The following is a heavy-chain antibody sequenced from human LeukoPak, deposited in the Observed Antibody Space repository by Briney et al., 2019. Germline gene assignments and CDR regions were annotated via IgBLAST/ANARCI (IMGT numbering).Heavy chain of an antibody. CDR1: GGSISRYY. CDR2: IYTSGST. V-gene: IGHV4-4*07. CDR3: ARVVVAGYYYYYMDV. Sequence: SETLSLTCTVSGGSISRYYWSWIRPPAGKGLEWIGRIYTSGSTNYNHSLNSRVTMSVDTSKNQYSLKLSSVTAADTAVYYCARVVVAGYYYYYMDVWGKGTTVTISS. D-gene: IGHD6-19*01. J-gene: IGHJ6*03.